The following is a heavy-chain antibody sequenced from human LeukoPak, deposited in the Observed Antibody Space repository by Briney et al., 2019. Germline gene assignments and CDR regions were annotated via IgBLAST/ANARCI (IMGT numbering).Heavy chain of an antibody. Sequence: PSETLSLTCTVSGGSVSSNYWSWIRQPPGKGLEWIGYIYYSGTTTYNPSLESRFTISVDTSKNRFSLRLSSVTAADTAVYYCARIQSSSSPFDYWGQGTLVTVSS. CDR2: IYYSGTT. J-gene: IGHJ4*02. V-gene: IGHV4-59*02. CDR1: GGSVSSNY. CDR3: ARIQSSSSPFDY. D-gene: IGHD2-2*01.